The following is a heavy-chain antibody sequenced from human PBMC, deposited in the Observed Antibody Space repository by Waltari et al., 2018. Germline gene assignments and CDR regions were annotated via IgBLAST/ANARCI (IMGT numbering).Heavy chain of an antibody. D-gene: IGHD2-15*01. V-gene: IGHV4-4*02. CDR1: GDSMSGNYW. J-gene: IGHJ4*02. CDR2: VHLSGRT. CDR3: ARDRGRGLYLDS. Sequence: QVQLQESGPGLVKPSGTLSLTCGVSGDSMSGNYWWSWVRQPPGKGLEWIGQVHLSGRTNYHPPLESRVTVSIDTFNSRFSLEVTSATAADTALYFCARDRGRGLYLDSWGRGILVTVSP.